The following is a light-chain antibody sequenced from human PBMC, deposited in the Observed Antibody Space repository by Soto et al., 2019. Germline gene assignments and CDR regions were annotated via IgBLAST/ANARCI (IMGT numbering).Light chain of an antibody. J-gene: IGKJ1*01. CDR2: GAS. Sequence: EIVLTQSPASLSVSPGEGAALSCGASQSLGSNLAWYQQRPGQAPRLLIYGASTRATGIPARFSGSGSGTEFTLTISSLQPDDFATYYCQQYNSYWTFGQGTKVDIK. V-gene: IGKV3-15*01. CDR3: QQYNSYWT. CDR1: QSLGSN.